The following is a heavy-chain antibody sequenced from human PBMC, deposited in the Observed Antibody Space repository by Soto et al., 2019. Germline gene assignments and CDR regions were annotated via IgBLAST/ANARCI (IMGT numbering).Heavy chain of an antibody. D-gene: IGHD5-18*01. V-gene: IGHV1-8*01. CDR2: MNPNSGNT. J-gene: IGHJ6*02. CDR1: GYTFTSYD. Sequence: GASVKVSCKAPGYTFTSYDINWVRQATGQGLEWMGWMNPNSGNTGYAQKFQGRVTMTRNTSISTAYMELSSLRSEDTAVYYCARGAVGYSYGDSGYYYYYGMDVWGQGTTVTVSS. CDR3: ARGAVGYSYGDSGYYYYYGMDV.